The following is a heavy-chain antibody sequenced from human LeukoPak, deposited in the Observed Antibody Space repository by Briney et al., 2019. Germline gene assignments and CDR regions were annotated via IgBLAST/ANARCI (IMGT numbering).Heavy chain of an antibody. D-gene: IGHD2-21*01. J-gene: IGHJ5*02. CDR2: IYTSGST. CDR1: GGSISSGSYY. CDR3: ARDGPYCGGDCYLS. Sequence: SETLSLTCTVSGGSISSGSYYWSWIRQPAGKGLEWIGRIYTSGSTNYNPSLKSRVTISVDTSKNQFSLKLSSVTAADTAVYYCARDGPYCGGDCYLSWGQGTLVTVSS. V-gene: IGHV4-61*02.